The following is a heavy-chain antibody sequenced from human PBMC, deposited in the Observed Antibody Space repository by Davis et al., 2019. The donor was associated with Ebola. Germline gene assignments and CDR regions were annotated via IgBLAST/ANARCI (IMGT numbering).Heavy chain of an antibody. CDR3: ARVRNGDYHY. CDR1: GFTVSSNY. Sequence: GESLKISCATSGFTVSSNYMSWVRQAPGKGLEWVSVIYSGGSAYYADSVKGRFTISRDKSKNTLYLQMNSLRAEDTAVYYCARVRNGDYHYWGQGTLVTVSS. V-gene: IGHV3-53*01. D-gene: IGHD4-17*01. CDR2: IYSGGSA. J-gene: IGHJ4*02.